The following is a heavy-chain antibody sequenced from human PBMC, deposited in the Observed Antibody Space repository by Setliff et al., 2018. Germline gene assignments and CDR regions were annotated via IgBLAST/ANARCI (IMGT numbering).Heavy chain of an antibody. CDR1: GGSISSSSYY. D-gene: IGHD3-10*01. CDR2: IYYSGST. Sequence: ETLSLTCTVSGGSISSSSYYWGWIRQPPGKGLEWIGSIYYSGSTYYNPSLKSRVTISVDTSKNQFSLKVNSVTAADTAVYYCATLLANYGSGMDVWGQGTTVTVSS. J-gene: IGHJ6*02. CDR3: ATLLANYGSGMDV. V-gene: IGHV4-39*07.